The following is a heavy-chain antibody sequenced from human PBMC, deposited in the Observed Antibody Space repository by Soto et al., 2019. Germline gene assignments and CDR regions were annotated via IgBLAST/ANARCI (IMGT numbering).Heavy chain of an antibody. CDR2: IYYSGST. J-gene: IGHJ3*02. CDR1: GGSISSSSYY. Sequence: SETLSLTCTVSGGSISSSSYYWGWIRQPPGKGLEWIGSIYYSGSTYYNPSLKSRVTISVDTSKNQFSLKLSSVTAADTAVYYCATGRGVATIHGQDAFDIWGQGTMVTVSS. D-gene: IGHD5-12*01. V-gene: IGHV4-39*01. CDR3: ATGRGVATIHGQDAFDI.